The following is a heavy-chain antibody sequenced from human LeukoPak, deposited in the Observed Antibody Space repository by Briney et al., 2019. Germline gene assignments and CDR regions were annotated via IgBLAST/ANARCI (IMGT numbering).Heavy chain of an antibody. D-gene: IGHD3-22*01. CDR3: AKDGYDYDSSYSYFDY. CDR1: GFTFSTYA. CDR2: ISVSGLTT. J-gene: IGHJ4*02. V-gene: IGHV3-23*01. Sequence: GGSLRLSCAASGFTFSTYAMSCVRQAPGKGLEWVSTISVSGLTTYHADSVKGRFTISRDNSKNTLYLQMNTLRAEDTAVYYCAKDGYDYDSSYSYFDYWGQGTLVTVSS.